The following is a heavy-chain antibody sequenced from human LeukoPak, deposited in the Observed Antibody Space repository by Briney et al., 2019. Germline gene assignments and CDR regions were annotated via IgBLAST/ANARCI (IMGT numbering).Heavy chain of an antibody. J-gene: IGHJ4*02. CDR2: IYYSGST. D-gene: IGHD6-19*01. Sequence: PSETLSLTCTVSGGSISSSSYYWGWIRQPPGKRLEWIGSIYYSGSTYYNPSLKSRVTISVDTSKNQFSLKLSSVTAADTAVYYCARSYSSGWYDYWGQGTLVTVSS. CDR3: ARSYSSGWYDY. CDR1: GGSISSSSYY. V-gene: IGHV4-39*01.